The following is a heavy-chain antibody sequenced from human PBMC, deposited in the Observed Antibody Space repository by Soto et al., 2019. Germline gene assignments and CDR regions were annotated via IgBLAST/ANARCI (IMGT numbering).Heavy chain of an antibody. J-gene: IGHJ1*01. Sequence: EVQLVESGGGLVKPGGSLRLSCAASGFTFSTYSMNWVRQAPGKGPEWVSSISSSGNYIYYSDSVKGRFSTSRDYGKSSGSLQMNSLRAEDTAVYYCARQSLDGSGWSTDHWGQGTMVTVSS. CDR2: ISSSGNYI. CDR3: ARQSLDGSGWSTDH. D-gene: IGHD6-19*01. V-gene: IGHV3-21*01. CDR1: GFTFSTYS.